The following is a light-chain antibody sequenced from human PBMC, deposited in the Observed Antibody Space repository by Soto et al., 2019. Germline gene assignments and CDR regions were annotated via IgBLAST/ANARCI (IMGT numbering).Light chain of an antibody. Sequence: DIQMTQSPSSLSASVGDRVTITCRARQSISSYLNWYQQKPGKAPKLLIYAASSLQSGVPSRFSGSGSGTDVTLTISSLQPEDFATYYCQQSYSTPETFGQGTKVEIK. CDR2: AAS. J-gene: IGKJ1*01. CDR1: QSISSY. CDR3: QQSYSTPET. V-gene: IGKV1-39*01.